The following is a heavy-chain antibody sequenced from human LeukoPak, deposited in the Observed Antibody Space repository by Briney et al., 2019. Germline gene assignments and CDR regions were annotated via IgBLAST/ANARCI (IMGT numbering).Heavy chain of an antibody. CDR3: ARDRPTYYYDSSGPEDHY. CDR1: GYTFTGYY. J-gene: IGHJ4*02. D-gene: IGHD3-22*01. V-gene: IGHV1-69*13. CDR2: IIPIFGTA. Sequence: GASVKVSCKASGYTFTGYYMHWVRQAPGQGLEWMGGIIPIFGTANYAQKFQGRVTITADESTSTAYMELSSLRSEDTAVYYCARDRPTYYYDSSGPEDHYWGQGTLVTVSS.